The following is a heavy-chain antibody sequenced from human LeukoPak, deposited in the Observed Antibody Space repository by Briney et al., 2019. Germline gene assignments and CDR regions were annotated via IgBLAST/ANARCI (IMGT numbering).Heavy chain of an antibody. V-gene: IGHV3-23*01. D-gene: IGHD6-6*01. CDR3: ASSSIAARVDFDY. Sequence: GGSLRLSCAASGFTFSSYAMSWVRQAPGKGLEWVSAISGSGGSTYYADSVKGRFTISRDNSKNTLYLQINSLRAEDTAVYYCASSSIAARVDFDYWGQGTLVTVSS. CDR2: ISGSGGST. J-gene: IGHJ4*02. CDR1: GFTFSSYA.